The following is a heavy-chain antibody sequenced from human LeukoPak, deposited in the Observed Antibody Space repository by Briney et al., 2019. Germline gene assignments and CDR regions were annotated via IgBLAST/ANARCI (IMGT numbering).Heavy chain of an antibody. V-gene: IGHV4-61*02. J-gene: IGHJ5*02. CDR3: ARGYSGYDYDWFDP. D-gene: IGHD5-12*01. Sequence: PSETLSLTCTVSGGSISSDDYHWSWIRQPAGKGLEWIGRIYTSGSTNYNPSLKSRVTISVDTSKNQFSLKLSSVTAADTAVYYCARGYSGYDYDWFDPWGQGTPVTVSS. CDR2: IYTSGST. CDR1: GGSISSDDYH.